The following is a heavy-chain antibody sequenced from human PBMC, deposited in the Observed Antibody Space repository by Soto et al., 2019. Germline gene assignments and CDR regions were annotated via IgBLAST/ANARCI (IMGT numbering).Heavy chain of an antibody. J-gene: IGHJ4*02. CDR1: GGSFSSGGYY. Sequence: QLQLQESGPGLVKPSQTLSLACTVSGGSFSSGGYYWSWIRQLPGKGLEWIGYIYYSGSTYYNPSLKSRFTISLDTSKNQFSLTLSSMTAADTAVYYCARATSFSGHHGYWGQGTLVTVSS. CDR3: ARATSFSGHHGY. V-gene: IGHV4-31*03. CDR2: IYYSGST. D-gene: IGHD2-8*02.